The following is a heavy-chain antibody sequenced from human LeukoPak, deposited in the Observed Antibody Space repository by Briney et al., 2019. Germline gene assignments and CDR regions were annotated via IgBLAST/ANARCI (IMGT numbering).Heavy chain of an antibody. CDR3: ARGAYSYAQDF. J-gene: IGHJ4*02. CDR2: IIPIFGTA. Sequence: ASVKVSCKASGGTFSSYAISWVRQAPGQGLEWMGGIIPIFGTANYAQTFQGRLSMTRDTSTSTVYMELSSLRSEDTAVYYCARGAYSYAQDFWGQGTLVTVSS. V-gene: IGHV1-69*05. D-gene: IGHD5-18*01. CDR1: GGTFSSYA.